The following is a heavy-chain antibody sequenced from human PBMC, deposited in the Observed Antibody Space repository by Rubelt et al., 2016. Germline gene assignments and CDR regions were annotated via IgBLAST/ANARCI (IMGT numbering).Heavy chain of an antibody. CDR3: ARVRGTYGYAMDY. V-gene: IGHV3-48*01. CDR1: GLTFSSHS. J-gene: IGHJ4*02. D-gene: IGHD5-12*01. CDR2: ISGSGSTT. Sequence: EVQLLESGGTLVQPGGSLRLSCAASGLTFSSHSMNWARQAPGKGLEWVSYISGSGSTTYYADSVKGRFTISRDNAKNSLYLQMNSLRAEDTAVYYCARVRGTYGYAMDYWGQGTLVTVSS.